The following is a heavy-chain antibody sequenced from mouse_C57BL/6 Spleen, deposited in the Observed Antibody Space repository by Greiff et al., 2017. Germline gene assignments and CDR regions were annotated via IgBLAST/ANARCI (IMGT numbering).Heavy chain of an antibody. CDR1: GYAFSSSW. CDR2: IYPGDGDT. J-gene: IGHJ2*01. CDR3: AREGVTTDY. Sequence: QVQLQQSGPELVKPGASVKISCKASGYAFSSSWMNWVKQRPGKGLEWIGRIYPGDGDTNYNGKFKGKATLTADKSSSTAYMQLSSLTSEDSAVYFCAREGVTTDYWGQGTTLTVSS. D-gene: IGHD2-2*01. V-gene: IGHV1-82*01.